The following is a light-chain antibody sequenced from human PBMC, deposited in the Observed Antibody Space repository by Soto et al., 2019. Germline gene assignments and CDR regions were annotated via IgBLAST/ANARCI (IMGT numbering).Light chain of an antibody. CDR2: AAS. CDR3: QQSYDISPIT. Sequence: DIQMTQSPSSLSVSVGDRGTMTFLSSETISTFLNWYQVKPGKAPKLLIYAASTLQDGVPSRFSGSGSGTDFTLTINSLQPEDFASYYCQQSYDISPITFGQGTRLEIK. J-gene: IGKJ5*01. CDR1: ETISTF. V-gene: IGKV1-39*01.